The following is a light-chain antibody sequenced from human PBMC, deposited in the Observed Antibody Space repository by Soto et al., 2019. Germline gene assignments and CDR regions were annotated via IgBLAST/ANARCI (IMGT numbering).Light chain of an antibody. Sequence: QPVLTQPASVSGSPGQSITISCTGTTSDVGGYNYVSWHQQHPGKAPKLMIHEVRYRPSGVSNRFSGSKSGNTASLTISGLQAEDEADYYCSSYASSGTLVFGGGTKLTVL. CDR1: TSDVGGYNY. V-gene: IGLV2-14*01. J-gene: IGLJ3*02. CDR2: EVR. CDR3: SSYASSGTLV.